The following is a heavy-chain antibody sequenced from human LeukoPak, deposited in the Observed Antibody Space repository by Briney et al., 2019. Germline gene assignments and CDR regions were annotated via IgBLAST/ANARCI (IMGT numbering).Heavy chain of an antibody. D-gene: IGHD3-22*01. V-gene: IGHV3-30*18. CDR1: GFTFSSYG. Sequence: GGSLRLSCAASGFTFSSYGMHWVRQAPGKGLEWVAVISYDGGNKYYADSVKGRFTISRDNSKNTLYLQMNSLRAEDTAVYYCAKGTDYYDSSGYLDYWGQGTLVTVSS. CDR3: AKGTDYYDSSGYLDY. J-gene: IGHJ4*02. CDR2: ISYDGGNK.